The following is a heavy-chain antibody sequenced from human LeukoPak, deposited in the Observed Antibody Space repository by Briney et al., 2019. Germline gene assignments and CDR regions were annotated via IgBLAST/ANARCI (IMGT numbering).Heavy chain of an antibody. CDR2: VNPNSGGS. V-gene: IGHV1-2*06. Sequence: VASVKVSCKASGYTFTDYYMHWVRQAPGQGLEWMGRVNPNSGGSNYAQKFQGRVTMTRDTSISTAYMELNRLRSDDTAVYYCAAGPAEAVAGSYYYYYGMDVWGQGTTVTVSS. CDR1: GYTFTDYY. D-gene: IGHD6-19*01. CDR3: AAGPAEAVAGSYYYYYGMDV. J-gene: IGHJ6*02.